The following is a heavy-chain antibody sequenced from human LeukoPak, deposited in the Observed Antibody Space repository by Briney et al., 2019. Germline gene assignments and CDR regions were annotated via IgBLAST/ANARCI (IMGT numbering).Heavy chain of an antibody. CDR2: IYSGGST. D-gene: IGHD3-10*01. J-gene: IGHJ4*02. V-gene: IGHV3-66*01. CDR3: ARAKGFGELFVDY. Sequence: GGSLRLSCAASGFTVSSNYMSWVRQAPGKGLEWVSVIYSGGSTYYADSVKGRFTISRDNSKNTLYLQMNSLRAEDTAVYYCARAKGFGELFVDYWGQGTLVTVSS. CDR1: GFTVSSNY.